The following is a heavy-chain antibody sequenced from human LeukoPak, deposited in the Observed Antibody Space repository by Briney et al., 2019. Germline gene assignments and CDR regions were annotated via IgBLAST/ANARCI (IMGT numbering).Heavy chain of an antibody. CDR3: ARPYCSGGSCYFDY. J-gene: IGHJ4*02. V-gene: IGHV3-21*01. CDR2: ISSSSSYT. CDR1: GFTFSSYS. Sequence: GGSLRLSCAASGFTFSSYSMNWVRQAPGKGLEWVSSISSSSSYTYYADSVKGRFTISRDNAKNSLYLQMNSLRAEDTAVYYCARPYCSGGSCYFDYWGQGTLVTVSS. D-gene: IGHD2-15*01.